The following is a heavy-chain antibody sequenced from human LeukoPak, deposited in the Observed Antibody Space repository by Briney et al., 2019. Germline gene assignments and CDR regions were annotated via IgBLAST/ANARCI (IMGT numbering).Heavy chain of an antibody. CDR1: GYSISSGYY. D-gene: IGHD2-2*01. CDR2: IYYSGST. V-gene: IGHV4-61*01. CDR3: VLMPGY. Sequence: SETLSLTCTVSGYSISSGYYWSWIRQPPGKGLEWIGYIYYSGSTNYNPSLKSRVTISVDTSKNQFSLKLSSVTAADTAVYYCVLMPGYWGQGILVAVSS. J-gene: IGHJ4*02.